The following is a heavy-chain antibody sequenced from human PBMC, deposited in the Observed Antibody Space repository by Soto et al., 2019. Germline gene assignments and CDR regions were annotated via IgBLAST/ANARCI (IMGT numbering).Heavy chain of an antibody. D-gene: IGHD1-1*01. V-gene: IGHV3-30*18. CDR2: TSYDGNNE. CDR1: GFTFSNYA. Sequence: QVQLVESGGGVVQPGRSLRLSCAASGFTFSNYAMHWVRQAPGKGLEWVALTSYDGNNEYYTDSVKGRFTISRDNSKNTLLLQMNSPRPEETAVYYCAKDKGVFNWATSYFDYWGQGALVTVSS. J-gene: IGHJ4*02. CDR3: AKDKGVFNWATSYFDY.